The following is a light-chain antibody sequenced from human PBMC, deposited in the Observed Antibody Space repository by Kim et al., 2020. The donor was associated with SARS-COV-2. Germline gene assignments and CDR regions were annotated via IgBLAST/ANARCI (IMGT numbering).Light chain of an antibody. CDR2: RAS. Sequence: SASVGDRVTITCRASQSINNWLAWYQQKPGKAPRLLIYRASSLESWVPSRFSGSGSGTEFTLTINSLQPDDFATYYCQQYNGYWTFGQGTKVDIK. CDR1: QSINNW. J-gene: IGKJ1*01. V-gene: IGKV1-5*03. CDR3: QQYNGYWT.